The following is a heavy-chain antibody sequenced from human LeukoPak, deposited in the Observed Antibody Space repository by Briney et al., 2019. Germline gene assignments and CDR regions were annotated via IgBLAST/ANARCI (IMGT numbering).Heavy chain of an antibody. V-gene: IGHV3-23*01. CDR2: LTGGSDNS. J-gene: IGHJ5*02. D-gene: IGHD1-1*01. Sequence: GGSPRLSCAASGFTFSSSAMTWVRQAPGKGLEWVSSLTGGSDNSEHADSVKGRFSISRDNSKNTLYLQMNSLTAEDTAVYYCVRGWQQLGSWGRGTLVTVSS. CDR1: GFTFSSSA. CDR3: VRGWQQLGS.